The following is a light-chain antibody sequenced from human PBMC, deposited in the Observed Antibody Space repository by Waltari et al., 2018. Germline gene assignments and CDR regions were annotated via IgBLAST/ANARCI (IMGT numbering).Light chain of an antibody. Sequence: EIVLTQSPATLSLSPGERATLSCRASQSIDYYLGWYQQKPGQAPRLLIYDTSNRAACIPARFSGSGSGTDFTLTISSLEPEDFAIYYCQQRRDWPITFGQGTRLEIK. J-gene: IGKJ5*01. CDR1: QSIDYY. CDR2: DTS. CDR3: QQRRDWPIT. V-gene: IGKV3-11*01.